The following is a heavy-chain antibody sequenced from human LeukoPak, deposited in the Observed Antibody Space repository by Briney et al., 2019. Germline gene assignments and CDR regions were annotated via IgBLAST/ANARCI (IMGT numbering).Heavy chain of an antibody. CDR3: ARDRAVTNDFDY. D-gene: IGHD4-17*01. V-gene: IGHV1-8*01. Sequence: PKASVKVSCKASGYTFTSYDINWVRQATGQGLEWMGRMNPNSGNTGYAQKFQGRVTMTRNTSISTAYMELSSLRSEDTAVYYCARDRAVTNDFDYWGQGTLVTVSS. CDR1: GYTFTSYD. CDR2: MNPNSGNT. J-gene: IGHJ4*02.